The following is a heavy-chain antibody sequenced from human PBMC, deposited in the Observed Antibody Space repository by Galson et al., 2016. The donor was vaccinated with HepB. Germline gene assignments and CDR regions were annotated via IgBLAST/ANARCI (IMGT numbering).Heavy chain of an antibody. CDR3: ARGHYDFWSGPSRRALDI. CDR2: IRGLAYGGTT. Sequence: SLRLSCAGSGFFFGDYAMSWVRQAPGKGLEWVGFIRGLAYGGTTEYAASVKGRFTISRDDSKGIAYLQMNSLRAEDTAVYYCARGHYDFWSGPSRRALDIWGQGTMVTVSS. CDR1: GFFFGDYA. V-gene: IGHV3-49*04. D-gene: IGHD3-3*01. J-gene: IGHJ3*02.